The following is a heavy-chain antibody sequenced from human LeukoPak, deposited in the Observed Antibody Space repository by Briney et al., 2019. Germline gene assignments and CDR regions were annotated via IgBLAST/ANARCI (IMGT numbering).Heavy chain of an antibody. J-gene: IGHJ4*02. V-gene: IGHV1-58*02. Sequence: GTSVKVSCKASGFTFTSSAMQWVRQARGQRLEWIGWIVVGSGNTNYAQKFQERVTITRAMSTSTAYMELSSLRSEDTAVYYCAADFPDSSGYFGDYWGQGTLVTVSS. CDR1: GFTFTSSA. CDR3: AADFPDSSGYFGDY. D-gene: IGHD3-22*01. CDR2: IVVGSGNT.